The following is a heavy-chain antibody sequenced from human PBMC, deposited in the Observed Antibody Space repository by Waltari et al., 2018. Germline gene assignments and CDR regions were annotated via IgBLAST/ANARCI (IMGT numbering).Heavy chain of an antibody. D-gene: IGHD1-1*01. CDR2: IYSGGAP. CDR1: GGSMNSDTYY. Sequence: QVLLQESGPGLVKPSQTLSLTCTVPGGSMNSDTYYWGWIRQPAGKGLEGIGRIYSGGAPKYRPSLRRRVTMSVDRSKNQFSLKIFSVTAADAAVYYCARGDERLARYHFDDWGQGTQVIVSS. CDR3: ARGDERLARYHFDD. J-gene: IGHJ4*02. V-gene: IGHV4-61*02.